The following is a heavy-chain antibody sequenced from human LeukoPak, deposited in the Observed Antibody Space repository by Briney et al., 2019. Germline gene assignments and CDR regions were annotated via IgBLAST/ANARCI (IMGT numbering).Heavy chain of an antibody. Sequence: ASVKVSCKVSGYTLTELSMHRVRQAPGKGLEWMGGFDPEDGETIYAQKFQGRVTMTEDTSTDTAYMELSSLRSEDTAVYYCATVPTGGYYGSGSLDYWGQGTLVTVSS. D-gene: IGHD3-10*01. V-gene: IGHV1-24*01. CDR2: FDPEDGET. CDR3: ATVPTGGYYGSGSLDY. CDR1: GYTLTELS. J-gene: IGHJ4*02.